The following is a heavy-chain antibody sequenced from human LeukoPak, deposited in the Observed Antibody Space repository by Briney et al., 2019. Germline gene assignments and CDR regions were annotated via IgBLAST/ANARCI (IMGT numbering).Heavy chain of an antibody. Sequence: GGSLRLSCAASGFTFSSYWMHWVRQVPGKGLAWVARINPGGSSITYADSVKGRFTISRDNAKNTLYLQMDSLRAEDTGVYYCARSNQADDYWGQGTLVTVSS. D-gene: IGHD1-14*01. J-gene: IGHJ4*02. CDR2: INPGGSSI. CDR3: ARSNQADDY. CDR1: GFTFSSYW. V-gene: IGHV3-74*01.